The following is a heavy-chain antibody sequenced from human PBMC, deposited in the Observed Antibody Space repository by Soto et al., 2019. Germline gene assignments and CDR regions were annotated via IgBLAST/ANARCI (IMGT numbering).Heavy chain of an antibody. J-gene: IGHJ3*02. Sequence: PSETLSLTCTVSGGSISSSSYYWGWIRQPPGKGLEWIGSIYYSGSTNYNPSLKSRVTISVDTSKNQFSLKLSSVTAADTAVYYCARQGMIVVAPDAFDIWGQGTMVTVSS. CDR3: ARQGMIVVAPDAFDI. V-gene: IGHV4-39*01. D-gene: IGHD3-22*01. CDR1: GGSISSSSYY. CDR2: IYYSGST.